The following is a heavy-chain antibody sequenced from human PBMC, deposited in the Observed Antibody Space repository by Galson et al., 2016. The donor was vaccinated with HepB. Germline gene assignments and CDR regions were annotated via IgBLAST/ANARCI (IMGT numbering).Heavy chain of an antibody. CDR1: GFSFSDYY. J-gene: IGHJ5*02. CDR3: ARDSRATFGEPNWFDP. V-gene: IGHV3-11*04. Sequence: SLRLSCAASGFSFSDYYMAWIRQAPGKGLEWVSHIRYSGDPMSYADSVKGRFIISRDNAKNSLYLQMNSLRVEDTAVYYCARDSRATFGEPNWFDPWGQGTLVIVSS. CDR2: IRYSGDPM. D-gene: IGHD3-3*01.